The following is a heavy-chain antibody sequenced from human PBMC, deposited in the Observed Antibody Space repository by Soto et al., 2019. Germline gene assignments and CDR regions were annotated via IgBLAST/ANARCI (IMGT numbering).Heavy chain of an antibody. CDR1: GASISGFY. D-gene: IGHD1-1*01. CDR3: VRDGTKTLGDWFDP. J-gene: IGHJ5*02. CDR2: IYATGTT. Sequence: QVQLQESGPGLVKPSETLSLTCTVSGASISGFYWSWIRKSAGKGLEWIGRIYATGTTDYNPSLKSRVMMSVDTSKKQFSLKLRSVTAEDTAVYYCVRDGTKTLGDWFDPWGQGISVTVSS. V-gene: IGHV4-4*07.